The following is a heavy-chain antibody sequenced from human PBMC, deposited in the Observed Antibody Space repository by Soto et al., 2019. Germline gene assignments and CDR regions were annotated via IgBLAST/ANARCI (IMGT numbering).Heavy chain of an antibody. Sequence: EVQLVESGGGLVQPGGSLRLSCAASGFTVSSNYMSWVRQAPGKGLEWVSVIYSGGSTYYADSVKGRFTISRDNSKNTLYLQMNSLRAEDTAVYYCARGGRWFGEFDAFDIWGQGTTVTVSP. CDR2: IYSGGST. V-gene: IGHV3-66*01. J-gene: IGHJ3*02. CDR1: GFTVSSNY. D-gene: IGHD3-10*01. CDR3: ARGGRWFGEFDAFDI.